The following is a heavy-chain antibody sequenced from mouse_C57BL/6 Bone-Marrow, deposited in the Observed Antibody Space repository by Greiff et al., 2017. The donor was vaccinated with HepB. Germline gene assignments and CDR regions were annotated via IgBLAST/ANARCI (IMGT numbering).Heavy chain of an antibody. CDR2: INPGSGGT. V-gene: IGHV1-54*01. D-gene: IGHD1-1*01. CDR3: ARGGVVSLPY. Sequence: QVQLQHSGAELVRPGTSVKVSCKASGYAFTNYLIEWVKQRPGQGLEWIGVINPGSGGTNYNEKFKGKATLTADKSSSTAYMQLSSLTSEDSAVYFCARGGVVSLPYWGQGTTLTVSS. CDR1: GYAFTNYL. J-gene: IGHJ2*01.